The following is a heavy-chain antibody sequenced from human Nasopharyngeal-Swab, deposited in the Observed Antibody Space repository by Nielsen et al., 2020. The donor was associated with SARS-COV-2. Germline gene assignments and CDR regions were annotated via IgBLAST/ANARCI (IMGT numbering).Heavy chain of an antibody. CDR1: GGSITSSRHH. CDR2: ILVNRYT. D-gene: IGHD3-3*01. V-gene: IGHV4-39*02. J-gene: IGHJ4*02. Sequence: SETLSLTCTVSGGSITSSRHHWGWIRQPPGKGLQWLGQILVNRYTEYHPSVRGRVTVYADTSENYFTLRLSSVTAADTAVYYCARLDPFGSEDKWGQGTLVTVSS. CDR3: ARLDPFGSEDK.